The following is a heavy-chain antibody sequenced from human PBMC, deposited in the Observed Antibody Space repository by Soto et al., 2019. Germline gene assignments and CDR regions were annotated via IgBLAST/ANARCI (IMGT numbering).Heavy chain of an antibody. V-gene: IGHV3-66*01. Sequence: EVQLVESGGGLVQPGGSLRLSCAASGFTVSSNYMSWDRQAPGMGLAWVSVIYSGGSTYYAYSVKGRFTISRDKSYNTLYLEMNSARTEDRAVYYCARDAPSRYGDYTGYWGQGTLVTVSS. CDR2: IYSGGST. CDR3: ARDAPSRYGDYTGY. J-gene: IGHJ4*02. D-gene: IGHD4-17*01. CDR1: GFTVSSNY.